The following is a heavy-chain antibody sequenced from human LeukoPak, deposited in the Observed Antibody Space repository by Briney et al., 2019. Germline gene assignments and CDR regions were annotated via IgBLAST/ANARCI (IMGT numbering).Heavy chain of an antibody. J-gene: IGHJ4*02. CDR1: GFTLSRYG. CDR3: ARQGVVVVAVSSSFDY. D-gene: IGHD2-15*01. Sequence: PGGSLRLSCAASGFTLSRYGMHWVRQAPGKGLEWVAFIWYDGSNKYYADSVQGRFTISRDNSKNTLYLQMNSLRAEDTGVYYCARQGVVVVAVSSSFDYWGQGTLVTVSS. V-gene: IGHV3-33*01. CDR2: IWYDGSNK.